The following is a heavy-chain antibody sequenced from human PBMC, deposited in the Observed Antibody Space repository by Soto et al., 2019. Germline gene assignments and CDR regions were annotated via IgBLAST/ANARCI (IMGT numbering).Heavy chain of an antibody. V-gene: IGHV5-51*01. J-gene: IGHJ6*02. Sequence: GEYLKISCKGSGYSVTSYWIGWVRQMPGKGLEWMGIIYPGDSDTRYSPSFQGQVTISADKSISTAYLQWSSLKASYTAMYYWASQGSVVIAAARLSKSDYYYYGLDVWGQGTTVTVSS. CDR3: ASQGSVVIAAARLSKSDYYYYGLDV. CDR1: GYSVTSYW. CDR2: IYPGDSDT. D-gene: IGHD2-2*01.